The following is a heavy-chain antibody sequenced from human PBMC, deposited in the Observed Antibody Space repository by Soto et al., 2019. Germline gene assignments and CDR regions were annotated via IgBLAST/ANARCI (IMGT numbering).Heavy chain of an antibody. CDR1: GFTFRNYG. CDR2: IWYDGSHQ. Sequence: QVQMVESGGGVVQSGRSLRLSCAASGFTFRNYGLHWVRQAPGKGLGWVAVIWYDGSHQYYADSVKGRFTISRDNSKNTLFLQMDSLRVEDTALYYCTRDISSRYFDLWGRGTLVTVSS. V-gene: IGHV3-33*01. D-gene: IGHD2-2*01. CDR3: TRDISSRYFDL. J-gene: IGHJ2*01.